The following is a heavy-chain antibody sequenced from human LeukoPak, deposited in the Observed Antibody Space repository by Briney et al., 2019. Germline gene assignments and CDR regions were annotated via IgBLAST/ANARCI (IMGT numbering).Heavy chain of an antibody. D-gene: IGHD3-10*01. CDR1: GFTFSSYE. V-gene: IGHV3-48*03. Sequence: GGSLRLSCAASGFTFSSYEMNWVRQAPGEGLEWISYISRSGSSVKYADSVKGRFTISRDNAKNSLYLQMNSLRAEDTAVYYCAREVLWFGELLSPLDYWGQGTLVTVSS. CDR3: AREVLWFGELLSPLDY. J-gene: IGHJ4*02. CDR2: ISRSGSSV.